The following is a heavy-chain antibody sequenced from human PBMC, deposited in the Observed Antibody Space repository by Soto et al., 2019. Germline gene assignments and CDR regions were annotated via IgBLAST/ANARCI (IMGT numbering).Heavy chain of an antibody. CDR2: IYTSGST. Sequence: SETLSLTCTVSGGSISSYYWSWIRQPAGKGLEWIGRIYTSGSTNYNPSLKSRVTMSVDTSRKQFSLKLSSVTAADTAVYYCARDHGSGGWFDYWGQGTLVTVSS. CDR3: ARDHGSGGWFDY. J-gene: IGHJ4*02. V-gene: IGHV4-4*07. CDR1: GGSISSYY. D-gene: IGHD6-19*01.